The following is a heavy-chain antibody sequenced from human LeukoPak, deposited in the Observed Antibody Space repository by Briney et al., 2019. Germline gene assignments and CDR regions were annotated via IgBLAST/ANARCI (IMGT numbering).Heavy chain of an antibody. Sequence: GGSLRLSCAASGFTFSSYSMNWVRQAPGKGLEWVSYISSSSSTIYYADSVKGRFTISGDNSKKTVYLQMSSLTIEDTAVYYCAKEPGEGGSAFDYWGQGTLVTVYS. V-gene: IGHV3-48*01. D-gene: IGHD3-16*01. CDR1: GFTFSSYS. CDR3: AKEPGEGGSAFDY. CDR2: ISSSSSTI. J-gene: IGHJ4*02.